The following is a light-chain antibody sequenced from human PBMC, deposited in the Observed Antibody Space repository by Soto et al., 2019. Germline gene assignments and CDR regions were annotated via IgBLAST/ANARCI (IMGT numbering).Light chain of an antibody. J-gene: IGLJ2*01. V-gene: IGLV1-40*01. CDR2: GNT. CDR1: SSNIGAGYD. CDR3: QSYDSRLSGSV. Sequence: QSVLTQPPSVSGAPGQRVTISCTGSSSNIGAGYDVHWYRQLPGTAPKLLIYGNTNRPSGVPDRFSGSKSGTSASLAITGLQSEDAADYYCQSYDSRLSGSVFGGGTKLTVL.